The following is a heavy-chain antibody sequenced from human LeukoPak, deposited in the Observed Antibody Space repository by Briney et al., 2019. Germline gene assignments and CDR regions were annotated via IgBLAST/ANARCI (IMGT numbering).Heavy chain of an antibody. CDR3: ARGRSSWYPYYYYGMDV. D-gene: IGHD6-13*01. CDR1: GGSFSGYY. J-gene: IGHJ6*02. Sequence: KPSETLSLTCAVYGGSFSGYYWSWIRQPPGKGLGWIGEINHSGSTNYNPSLKSRVTISVDTSKNQFSLKLSSVTAAGTAVYYCARGRSSWYPYYYYGMDVWGQGTTVTVSS. V-gene: IGHV4-34*01. CDR2: INHSGST.